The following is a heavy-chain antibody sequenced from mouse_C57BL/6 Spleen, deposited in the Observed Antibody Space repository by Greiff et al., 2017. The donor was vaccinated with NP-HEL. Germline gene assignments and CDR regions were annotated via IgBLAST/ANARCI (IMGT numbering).Heavy chain of an antibody. V-gene: IGHV1-64*01. CDR2: IHPNSGST. CDR3: ARSGYSNGYFDV. J-gene: IGHJ1*03. Sequence: VQLQQPGAELVKPGASVKLSCKASGYTFTSYWMHWVKQRPGQGLEWIGMIHPNSGSTNYNEKFKSKATLTVDKSSSTAYMQLSSLTSEDSAVYYCARSGYSNGYFDVWGTGTTVTVSS. D-gene: IGHD2-5*01. CDR1: GYTFTSYW.